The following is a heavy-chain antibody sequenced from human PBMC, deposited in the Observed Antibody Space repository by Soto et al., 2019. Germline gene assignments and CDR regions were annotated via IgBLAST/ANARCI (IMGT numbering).Heavy chain of an antibody. CDR2: IIPIFGTA. Sequence: ASVKVSCKASGGTFSSYAISWVRQAPGQGLEWMGGIIPIFGTANYAQKFQGRVTITADESTSTAYMELSSLRSEDTAVYYCARAPSSRYSSGWYYFDYWGQGTLVTVSS. J-gene: IGHJ4*02. D-gene: IGHD6-19*01. V-gene: IGHV1-69*13. CDR1: GGTFSSYA. CDR3: ARAPSSRYSSGWYYFDY.